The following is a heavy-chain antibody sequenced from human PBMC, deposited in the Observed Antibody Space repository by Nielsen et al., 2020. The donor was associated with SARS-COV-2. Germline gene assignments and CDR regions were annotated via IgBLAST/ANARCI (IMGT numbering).Heavy chain of an antibody. V-gene: IGHV3-23*01. CDR2: IIGGGGRT. CDR1: GFTFGTNA. Sequence: GESLKISCAASGFTFGTNAMSWVRQAPGKGLEWVSGIIGGGGRTHYADSVKGRFTISRDNAKNSLDLQMNSLRDEDTAVYYCARDLELLTNYYALDYWGQGTLVTVSS. CDR3: ARDLELLTNYYALDY. D-gene: IGHD3-9*01. J-gene: IGHJ4*02.